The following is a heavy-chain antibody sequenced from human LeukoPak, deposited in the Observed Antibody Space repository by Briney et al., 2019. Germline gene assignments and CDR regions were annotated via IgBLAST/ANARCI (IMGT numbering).Heavy chain of an antibody. CDR3: ATESGTGLDF. Sequence: ASVKVSCKASGYSFTGYYMHWVRQAPGQGLEWMGWINPNSGGTNYAQKFQGRVTMTRGTSISTVYMELSSLRSDDAAVYFCATESGTGLDFWGQGTLVNVSS. D-gene: IGHD1-1*01. J-gene: IGHJ4*02. V-gene: IGHV1-2*02. CDR1: GYSFTGYY. CDR2: INPNSGGT.